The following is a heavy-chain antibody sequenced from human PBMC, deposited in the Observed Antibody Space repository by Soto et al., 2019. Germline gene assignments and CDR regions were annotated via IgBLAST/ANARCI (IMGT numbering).Heavy chain of an antibody. D-gene: IGHD5-12*01. CDR3: ARGNHRWLQLWYFDL. J-gene: IGHJ2*01. Sequence: QVQLVQSGAEVKKPGSSVKVSCKASGGTFSNYPISWVRQAPGQGLEWMGGIIPIFGTVNYAQKFQGRVTITADESTSTAYMERSSLRSGDTAVYYCARGNHRWLQLWYFDLWGRGTLVTVSS. CDR1: GGTFSNYP. V-gene: IGHV1-69*12. CDR2: IIPIFGTV.